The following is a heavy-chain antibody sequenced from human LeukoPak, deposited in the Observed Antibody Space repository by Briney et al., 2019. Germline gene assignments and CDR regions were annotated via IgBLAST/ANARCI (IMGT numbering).Heavy chain of an antibody. J-gene: IGHJ4*02. Sequence: GGSLRLSCAASGFTFGSYAMSWVRQAPGKGLEWVSAISGSGGSTYYADSVKGRFTISRDNSKNTLYLQMNSLRAEDTAVYYCAKAPTFAGFYFDYWGQGTLVTVSS. CDR2: ISGSGGST. V-gene: IGHV3-23*01. CDR3: AKAPTFAGFYFDY. D-gene: IGHD3-10*02. CDR1: GFTFGSYA.